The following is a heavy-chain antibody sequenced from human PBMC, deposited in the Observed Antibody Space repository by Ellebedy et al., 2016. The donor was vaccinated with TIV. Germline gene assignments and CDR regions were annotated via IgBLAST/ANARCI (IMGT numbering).Heavy chain of an antibody. V-gene: IGHV3-23*03. CDR3: AKPLELYCNETTCSPFDY. J-gene: IGHJ4*02. Sequence: GGSLRLXXAVSGFTFSSFVMSWVRQAPGKGLEWVSVIYSDGSIYYADSVKGRFTISRDNSKNTLYLQMNSLRAEDTAVYYCAKPLELYCNETTCSPFDYWGQGTLVTVSS. CDR2: IYSDGSI. CDR1: GFTFSSFV. D-gene: IGHD2/OR15-2a*01.